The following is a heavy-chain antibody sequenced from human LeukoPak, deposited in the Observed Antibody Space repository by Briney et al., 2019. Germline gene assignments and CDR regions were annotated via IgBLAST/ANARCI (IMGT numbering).Heavy chain of an antibody. CDR3: ARGGVFDVVVPAANRTNWFDP. Sequence: SETLSLTCAVYGGSFCGYYWSWIRQPPGKGLEWIGEINHSGSTNYNPSLKSRVTISVDTSKNQFSLKLSSVTAADTAVYYCARGGVFDVVVPAANRTNWFDPWGQGTLVTVSS. CDR2: INHSGST. CDR1: GGSFCGYY. V-gene: IGHV4-34*01. J-gene: IGHJ5*02. D-gene: IGHD2-2*01.